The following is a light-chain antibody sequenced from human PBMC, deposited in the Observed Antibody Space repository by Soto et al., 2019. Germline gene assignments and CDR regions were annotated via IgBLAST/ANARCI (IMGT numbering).Light chain of an antibody. CDR2: DVS. CDR3: QQRSNWPPGLT. CDR1: QSISTY. Sequence: EIVLTQSPATLSLSPGEIATLSCRASQSISTYLAWYQQKPGQAPRLLIYDVSKRAAGVPARFSGSGSGTDFTLTISSLEPEDFAVYYCQQRSNWPPGLTFGGGTRWR. J-gene: IGKJ4*01. V-gene: IGKV3-11*01.